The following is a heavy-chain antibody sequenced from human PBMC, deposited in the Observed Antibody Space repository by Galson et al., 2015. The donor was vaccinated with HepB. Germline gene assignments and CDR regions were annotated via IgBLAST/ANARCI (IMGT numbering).Heavy chain of an antibody. Sequence: QSGAEVKKPGESLKISCKGSGYSFSSYWIGWVRQMPGKGLEWMGIIYPGDSDTRYSPSSQGQVTISADKSISTAYLQWSSLKASDTAMYYCARQKGMVSGGNWFDPWGQGTLVTVSS. V-gene: IGHV5-51*01. D-gene: IGHD5-18*01. CDR3: ARQKGMVSGGNWFDP. CDR1: GYSFSSYW. CDR2: IYPGDSDT. J-gene: IGHJ5*02.